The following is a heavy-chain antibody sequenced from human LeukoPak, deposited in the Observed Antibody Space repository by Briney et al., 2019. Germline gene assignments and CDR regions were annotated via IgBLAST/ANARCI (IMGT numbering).Heavy chain of an antibody. V-gene: IGHV1-69*13. CDR1: GGTFSSYA. J-gene: IGHJ5*02. Sequence: SVKVSCKASGGTFSSYAISWVRQAPGQGLEWMGGIIPIFGTANYAQKFQGRVTITADESTSTAYMELSSLRSDDTAVYYCARRGENWFDPWGQGTLVTVSS. CDR3: ARRGENWFDP. D-gene: IGHD2-21*01. CDR2: IIPIFGTA.